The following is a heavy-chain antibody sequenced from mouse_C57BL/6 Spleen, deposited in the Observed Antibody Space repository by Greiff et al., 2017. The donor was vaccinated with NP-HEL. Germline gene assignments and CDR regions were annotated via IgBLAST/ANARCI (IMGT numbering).Heavy chain of an antibody. CDR3: AHYYGSSPYAMDY. CDR1: GYTFTSYD. CDR2: IYPRDGST. J-gene: IGHJ4*01. V-gene: IGHV1-85*01. Sequence: VQGVESGPELVKPGASVKLSCKASGYTFTSYDINWVKQRPGQGLEWIGWIYPRDGSTKYNEKFKGKATLTVDTSSSTAYMELHSLTSEDSAVYFCAHYYGSSPYAMDYWGQGTSVTVSS. D-gene: IGHD1-1*01.